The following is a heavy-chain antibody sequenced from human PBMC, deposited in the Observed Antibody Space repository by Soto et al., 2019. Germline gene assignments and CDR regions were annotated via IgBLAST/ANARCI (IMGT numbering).Heavy chain of an antibody. J-gene: IGHJ4*02. V-gene: IGHV3-33*01. Sequence: LRLSCAASGFTFSRYGMHWVRQAPGRGLEWVAVIWYDGSNIYYADSVKGRFTISRDNSKDTLDLQMNSLRAEDTAVYYCARDREQWLVGYYFDSWGQGTLVTVSS. CDR2: IWYDGSNI. CDR3: ARDREQWLVGYYFDS. CDR1: GFTFSRYG. D-gene: IGHD6-19*01.